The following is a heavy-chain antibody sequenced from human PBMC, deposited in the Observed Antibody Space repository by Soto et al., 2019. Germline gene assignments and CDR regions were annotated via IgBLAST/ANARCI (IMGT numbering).Heavy chain of an antibody. V-gene: IGHV1-18*01. J-gene: IGHJ4*02. Sequence: QAQLVQSGSEEEKPGASVKVSCKASGYTFDSYGISWVRQAPGQGLEWMGWISTYTGNTHYSQKFQGRITMTTDTSXXTAFMHLRSLRADDXAVXXXXXXXXXXXXXXXXSLWGQGTLVTVSS. CDR3: XXXXXXXXXXXXXSL. CDR1: GYTFDSYG. CDR2: ISTYTGNT.